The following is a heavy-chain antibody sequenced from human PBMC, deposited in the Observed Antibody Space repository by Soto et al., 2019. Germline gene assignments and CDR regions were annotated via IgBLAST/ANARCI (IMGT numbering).Heavy chain of an antibody. CDR3: ARPSFQQDIDY. D-gene: IGHD6-13*01. V-gene: IGHV3-74*01. Sequence: PGGSLRLSCAASGFTFSSYWMHWVRQAPGKGLVWVSRINSDGSSTSYADSVKGRFTISRDNAKNTLYLQMNSLRAEDTAVYYCARPSFQQDIDYWGQGTLVTVSS. CDR1: GFTFSSYW. J-gene: IGHJ4*02. CDR2: INSDGSST.